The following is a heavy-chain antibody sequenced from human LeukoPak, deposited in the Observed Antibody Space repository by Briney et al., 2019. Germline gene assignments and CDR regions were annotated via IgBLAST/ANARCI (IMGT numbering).Heavy chain of an antibody. CDR2: ISGSGGST. J-gene: IGHJ4*02. V-gene: IGHV3-23*01. CDR3: AKVSGIAAAGTRHFDY. D-gene: IGHD6-13*01. Sequence: GGSLRLSCAASGFSFSSHAMSWVRQAPGKGLEWDSAISGSGGSTYYADSVKGRFTISRDNSKNTLYLQMNSLRAEDTAVYYCAKVSGIAAAGTRHFDYWGQGTLVTVSS. CDR1: GFSFSSHA.